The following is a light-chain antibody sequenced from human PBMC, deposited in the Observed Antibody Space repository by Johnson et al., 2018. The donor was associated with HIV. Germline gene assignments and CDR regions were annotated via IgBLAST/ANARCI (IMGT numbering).Light chain of an antibody. CDR3: GTWDNSLSAYV. V-gene: IGLV1-51*01. CDR1: SSNIGNNR. Sequence: QSVLTQPPSVSAAPGQKVTISCSGSSSNIGNNRVSWYQQLPGTAPKLLIYDNNKRPSGIPDRFSGSKSGTSATLGITGLQTGDEADYYCGTWDNSLSAYVFGTGTKFTVL. J-gene: IGLJ1*01. CDR2: DNN.